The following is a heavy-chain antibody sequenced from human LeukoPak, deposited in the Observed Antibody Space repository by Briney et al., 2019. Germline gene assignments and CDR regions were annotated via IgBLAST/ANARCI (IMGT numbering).Heavy chain of an antibody. CDR1: GFSFSSYQ. J-gene: IGHJ4*02. V-gene: IGHV3-48*03. CDR3: ARGHGTSWFPFDS. Sequence: PGGSLRLSCTGSGFSFSSYQMNWVRQAPGKGLEWVSHISDDDTTIYYANSVKGRFTISRDDAKSSLYLEMKSLCAEGTAIYYCARGHGTSWFPFDSWGQGTLVTVSS. D-gene: IGHD6-13*01. CDR2: ISDDDTTI.